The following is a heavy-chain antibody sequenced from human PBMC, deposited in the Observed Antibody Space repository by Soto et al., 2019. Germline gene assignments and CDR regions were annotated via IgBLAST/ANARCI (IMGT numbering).Heavy chain of an antibody. Sequence: QVQLVESGGGVVQPGTSLRLSCAASGFTFSSYGMHWVRQAPGKGLEWVAVISYDGNNKYYADSVKGRFTISRDNSKNTLYLQMNSLRAEDTAVHFCASDGGYYYGMDVWGQGTTVTVSS. CDR1: GFTFSSYG. CDR3: ASDGGYYYGMDV. D-gene: IGHD3-10*01. V-gene: IGHV3-30*03. J-gene: IGHJ6*02. CDR2: ISYDGNNK.